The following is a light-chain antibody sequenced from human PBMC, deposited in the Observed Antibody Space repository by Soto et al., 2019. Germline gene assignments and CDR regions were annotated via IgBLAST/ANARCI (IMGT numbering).Light chain of an antibody. Sequence: DIPMSQSPSSLSASVGDRVTITCRASQNIGLYLNWYQQKPGKAPNLLIYGESNLQTGVPSRFSASGSGTDFTLAISSLQPEDFATYYCQQSFATPWTFGQGTTVEIK. J-gene: IGKJ1*01. CDR2: GES. V-gene: IGKV1-39*01. CDR3: QQSFATPWT. CDR1: QNIGLY.